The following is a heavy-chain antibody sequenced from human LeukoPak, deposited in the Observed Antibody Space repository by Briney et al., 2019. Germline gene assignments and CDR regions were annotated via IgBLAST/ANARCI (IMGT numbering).Heavy chain of an antibody. Sequence: SETLSLTCTVSGGSISSSRYYWGWIRQPPGKGLEWIATIYYNGVTYYIPSLKSRLTISVDTSKNQFSLKLSSVTAADTAVYYCATPREMATIYDAFDIWGQGTMVTVSS. D-gene: IGHD5-24*01. CDR1: GGSISSSRYY. CDR3: ATPREMATIYDAFDI. J-gene: IGHJ3*02. CDR2: IYYNGVT. V-gene: IGHV4-39*01.